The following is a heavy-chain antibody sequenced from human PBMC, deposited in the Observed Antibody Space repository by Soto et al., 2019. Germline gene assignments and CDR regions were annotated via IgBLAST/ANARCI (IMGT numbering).Heavy chain of an antibody. J-gene: IGHJ2*01. D-gene: IGHD3-10*01. CDR1: GFTFSSYA. CDR3: AKDRGNGSGSSSINGSYWYFDL. CDR2: ISGSGGRT. V-gene: IGHV3-23*01. Sequence: EVQLLESGGGLVQPGGSLRLSCAASGFTFSSYAMSWVRQAPGKGLEWVSAISGSGGRTYYADSVKGRFTISRDNSKNTLYLQMNSLRAEDTAVYYCAKDRGNGSGSSSINGSYWYFDLWGRGTLVTVSS.